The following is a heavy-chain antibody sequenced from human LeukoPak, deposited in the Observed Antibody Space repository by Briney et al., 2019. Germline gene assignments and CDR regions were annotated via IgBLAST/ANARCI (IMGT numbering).Heavy chain of an antibody. CDR3: ARRGGYTGYDRD. J-gene: IGHJ4*02. CDR1: GGSFSGYY. CDR2: ISYSGST. Sequence: SETLSLTCAVYGGSFSGYYWTWIRQTPGKGLEWIGYISYSGSTNYSPSLKSRVTISFDTSNNHFSLKLSSVTAADTAVYYFARRGGYTGYDRDWGQGTLVTVSS. V-gene: IGHV4-34*11. D-gene: IGHD5-12*01.